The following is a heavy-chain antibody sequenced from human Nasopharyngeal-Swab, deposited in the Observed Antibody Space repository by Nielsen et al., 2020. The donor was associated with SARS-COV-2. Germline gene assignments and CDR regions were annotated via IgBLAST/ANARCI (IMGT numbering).Heavy chain of an antibody. CDR2: IYHSGST. J-gene: IGHJ6*02. CDR1: GGSVSSSNW. Sequence: SETLSLTCAVSGGSVSSSNWWSWVRQPPRKGLEWIGEIYHSGSTNYNPSLKSRVTISVDKSKNQFSLKLSSVTAADTAVYYCARDQRIAARRLYYYYGMDVWGQGTTVTVSS. V-gene: IGHV4-4*02. CDR3: ARDQRIAARRLYYYYGMDV. D-gene: IGHD6-6*01.